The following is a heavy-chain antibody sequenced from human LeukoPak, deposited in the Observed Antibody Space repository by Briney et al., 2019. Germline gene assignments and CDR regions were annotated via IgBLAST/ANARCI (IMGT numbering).Heavy chain of an antibody. CDR2: IGKTSRDM. CDR3: VRGDNRDY. Sequence: GGSLRLSCAASGFSFSTSTMNWVRQAPGKGLEWISSIGKTSRDMYYADSVRGRFTVSRDNAKNSLFLLMNSLRVEDTSVYYCVRGDNRDYWGQGTLVTVSS. D-gene: IGHD1-14*01. CDR1: GFSFSTST. V-gene: IGHV3-21*01. J-gene: IGHJ4*02.